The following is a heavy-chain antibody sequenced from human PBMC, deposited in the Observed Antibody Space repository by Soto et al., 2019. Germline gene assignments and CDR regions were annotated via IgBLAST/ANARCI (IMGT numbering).Heavy chain of an antibody. V-gene: IGHV1-18*01. Sequence: GASLKVSCKASGYTFASYGISWVRQAPGQGLEWMAWISAYNGHTNYSQSLQGRVLMTTDTSKNTLYLQMNSLRAEDTAVYYCAKDAVVVPATGAFDIWGQGTMVTVSS. CDR2: ISAYNGHT. CDR1: GYTFASYG. CDR3: AKDAVVVPATGAFDI. D-gene: IGHD2-2*01. J-gene: IGHJ3*02.